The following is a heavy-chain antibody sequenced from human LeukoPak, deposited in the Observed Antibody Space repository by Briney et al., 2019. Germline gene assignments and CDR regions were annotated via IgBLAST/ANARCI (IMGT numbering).Heavy chain of an antibody. J-gene: IGHJ4*02. D-gene: IGHD4-17*01. CDR3: ARLLGFVTTFDY. CDR2: IWPDGSEK. V-gene: IGHV3-7*01. Sequence: GGSLRLSCGTSGFSFSNSYMSWVRQGPGQELEWVATIWPDGSEKKYMDSLRDRFTISRDNARDLLFLQMNSLSVEDTAVYFCARLLGFVTTFDYWGQGALVTVSS. CDR1: GFSFSNSY.